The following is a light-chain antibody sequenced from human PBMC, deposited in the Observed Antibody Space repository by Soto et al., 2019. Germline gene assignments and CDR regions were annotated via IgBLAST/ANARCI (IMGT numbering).Light chain of an antibody. CDR3: QQYNSYSRT. CDR2: DAS. CDR1: QSISSW. V-gene: IGKV1-5*01. Sequence: DIQMTQSPSTLSASVGDRVTITCRASQSISSWFAWYHQKPGKAPKLLIYDASSLESGVPSRFSGSGSGTEFATTLSSLQPDDCATYYCQQYNSYSRTFGQGTQVDIK. J-gene: IGKJ1*01.